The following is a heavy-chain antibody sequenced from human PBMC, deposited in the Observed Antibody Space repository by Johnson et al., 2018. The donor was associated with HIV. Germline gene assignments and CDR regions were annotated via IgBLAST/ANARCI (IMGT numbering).Heavy chain of an antibody. CDR1: GFNFSNYA. CDR2: ISYDGSNK. V-gene: IGHV3-30-3*01. D-gene: IGHD3-22*01. J-gene: IGHJ3*02. CDR3: ARGYYYDSSGSDDAVDI. Sequence: QMQLVESGGGLVQPGGSLRLSCAASGFNFSNYAMHWVRQAPGKGLEWVALISYDGSNKYYADSVKGRFTISRDNSKNTLSLQMNSLRAEDTAVYYCARGYYYDSSGSDDAVDIWGQGTMVTVS.